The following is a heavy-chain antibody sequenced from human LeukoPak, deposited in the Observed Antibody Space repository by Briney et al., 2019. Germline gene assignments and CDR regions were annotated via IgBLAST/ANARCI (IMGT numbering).Heavy chain of an antibody. CDR2: INPNSGAT. J-gene: IGHJ4*02. V-gene: IGHV1-2*02. Sequence: ASVKVSCKASGYPFTGYYMHWVRQAPGQGLEWLGWINPNSGATNYAHNFQGRVTMIRDTSITTIYMDLGRLRSDDTAVYYCVRVGRPYCSSTSCLAHFDHWGQGTLVTVSS. CDR1: GYPFTGYY. CDR3: VRVGRPYCSSTSCLAHFDH. D-gene: IGHD2-2*01.